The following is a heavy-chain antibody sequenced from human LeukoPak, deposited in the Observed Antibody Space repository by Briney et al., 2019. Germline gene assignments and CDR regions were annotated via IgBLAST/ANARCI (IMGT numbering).Heavy chain of an antibody. CDR1: GFTFSSYA. V-gene: IGHV3-23*01. D-gene: IGHD2-15*01. Sequence: GGSLRLSCAASGFTFSSYAMNWVRQAPGKGLEWVPTISGSGGSRYNAESVRGRFTISRDNSKNTLHLQMNSLRAEDTAVYYCAKDTPLPSWWGQGTLVTVSS. J-gene: IGHJ4*02. CDR2: ISGSGGSR. CDR3: AKDTPLPSW.